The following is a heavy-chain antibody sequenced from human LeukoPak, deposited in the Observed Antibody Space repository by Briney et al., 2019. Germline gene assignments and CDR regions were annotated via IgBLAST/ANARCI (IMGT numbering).Heavy chain of an antibody. V-gene: IGHV3-53*01. CDR1: GFTVSSNY. Sequence: GGSLRLSCAASGFTVSSNYMSWVRQAPGKGLEWVSVIYSGGSTYYADSVKGRFTISRDNAKDSLYLQMNSLRAEDTAVYYCARDRGQQLVLWADYYYYGMDVWGQGTTVTVSS. D-gene: IGHD6-13*01. CDR2: IYSGGST. J-gene: IGHJ6*02. CDR3: ARDRGQQLVLWADYYYYGMDV.